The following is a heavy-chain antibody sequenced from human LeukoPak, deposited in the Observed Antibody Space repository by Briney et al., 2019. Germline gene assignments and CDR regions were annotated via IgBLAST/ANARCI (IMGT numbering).Heavy chain of an antibody. Sequence: GGSLRLSCAASGFTFSSYAMSWVRQAPGKGLEWVSAISGSGGSTYYADSVKGRFTISRDNSKNTLYLQMNSLRAEDTAVYYCAKDYSGSYYGLFDPWGQGTLVTVSP. J-gene: IGHJ5*02. D-gene: IGHD1-26*01. CDR2: ISGSGGST. CDR3: AKDYSGSYYGLFDP. V-gene: IGHV3-23*01. CDR1: GFTFSSYA.